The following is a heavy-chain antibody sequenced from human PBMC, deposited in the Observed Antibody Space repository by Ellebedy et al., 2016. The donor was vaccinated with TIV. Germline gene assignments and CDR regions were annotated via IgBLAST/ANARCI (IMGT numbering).Heavy chain of an antibody. CDR3: ARKYYYGSGGLD. CDR2: ISYSGST. V-gene: IGHV4-59*08. CDR1: GGSISSYY. J-gene: IGHJ4*02. D-gene: IGHD3-10*01. Sequence: MPSETLSLTCTVSGGSISSYYWSWIRQPPGKGLEWIGYISYSGSTNYNPSLKSRVTMSVDTSKNQFSLKLSSVTAADTAVYYCARKYYYGSGGLDWGQGTLVTVSS.